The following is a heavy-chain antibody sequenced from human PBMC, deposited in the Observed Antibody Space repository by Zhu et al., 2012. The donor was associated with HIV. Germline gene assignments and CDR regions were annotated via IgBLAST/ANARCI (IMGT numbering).Heavy chain of an antibody. V-gene: IGHV4-38-2*02. J-gene: IGHJ3*01. CDR1: GYSIRSGYY. D-gene: IGHD3-22*01. CDR3: ARGGYYYDTLGAFDL. Sequence: QVQESGPGLVKPSKTLSLTCTVSGYSIRSGYYWGWIRQPPGKDLEWIGSIYHSGTTYYNPSLKSRVTISVDTSEKQFSLKLNSVTAADTAVYYCARGGYYYDTLGAFDLWGQGTMVT. CDR2: IYHSGTT.